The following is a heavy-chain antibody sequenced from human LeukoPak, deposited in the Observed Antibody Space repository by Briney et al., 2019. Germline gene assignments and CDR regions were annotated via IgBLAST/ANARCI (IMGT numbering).Heavy chain of an antibody. CDR1: GFTLSSYW. CDR3: ARGGSRGSVDY. J-gene: IGHJ4*02. CDR2: IHSDETRT. V-gene: IGHV3-74*01. D-gene: IGHD1-26*01. Sequence: PGGSLRLSCGASGFTLSSYWMYWVRQVPGTSLVWVARIHSDETRTSYADSVKGRFTISRDNGKNTLFLQMNSLRAEDTAVYFCARGGSRGSVDYWGQGTLVTVSS.